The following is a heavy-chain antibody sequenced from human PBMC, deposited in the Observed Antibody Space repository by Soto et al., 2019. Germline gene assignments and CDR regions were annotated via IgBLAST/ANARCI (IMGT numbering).Heavy chain of an antibody. D-gene: IGHD1-1*01. CDR2: ISYDGGDE. CDR3: AKDPGTGILYFDY. J-gene: IGHJ4*02. Sequence: QVKLVESGGVLVQPGRSLRLSCAASGFTFSTYGMHWVRQAPGKGLEWVAVISYDGGDEYYADSVKGLFTISRDNSKTALFLQMNRLRAEDTAVYYCAKDPGTGILYFDYWGQGTLVTVSS. V-gene: IGHV3-30*18. CDR1: GFTFSTYG.